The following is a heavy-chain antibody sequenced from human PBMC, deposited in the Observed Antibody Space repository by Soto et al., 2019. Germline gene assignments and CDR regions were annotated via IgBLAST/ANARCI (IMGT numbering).Heavy chain of an antibody. CDR1: GYTFTGYY. D-gene: IGHD1-7*01. Sequence: ASVKVSCKASGYTFTGYYMHWVRQAPGQGLEWMGWINPNSGGTNYAQKFQGWVTMTRDTSISTAYMELSRLRSDDTAVYYCARAPLELNYMDVWGKGTTVTVSS. V-gene: IGHV1-2*04. J-gene: IGHJ6*03. CDR2: INPNSGGT. CDR3: ARAPLELNYMDV.